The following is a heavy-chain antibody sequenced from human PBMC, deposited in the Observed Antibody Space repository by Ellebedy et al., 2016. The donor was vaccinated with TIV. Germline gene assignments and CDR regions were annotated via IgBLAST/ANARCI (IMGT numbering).Heavy chain of an antibody. Sequence: AASVKVSCKASGYTFTSYGISWVRQAPGQGREWMGWISAYNGNTNYAQKLQGRVTMTTDTSTSTAYMELRSLRSDDTAVYYCARPGGVVTAISYYYGMDVWGQGTTVTVSS. D-gene: IGHD2-21*02. CDR1: GYTFTSYG. CDR3: ARPGGVVTAISYYYGMDV. V-gene: IGHV1-18*01. J-gene: IGHJ6*02. CDR2: ISAYNGNT.